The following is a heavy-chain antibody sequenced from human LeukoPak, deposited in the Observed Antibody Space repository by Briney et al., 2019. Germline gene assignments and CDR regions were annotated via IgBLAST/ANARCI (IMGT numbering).Heavy chain of an antibody. CDR3: ARYYYGSGSYYNFDY. CDR2: IYPGDSDT. D-gene: IGHD3-10*01. J-gene: IGHJ4*02. V-gene: IGHV5-51*01. Sequence: TGESLKISCKGSGYSFTSYWIGWVRQLPGKGLEWMGIIYPGDSDTRYSPSFQGQVTISADKSISTAYLQWSSLKASDTTMYYCARYYYGSGSYYNFDYWGQGTLVTVSP. CDR1: GYSFTSYW.